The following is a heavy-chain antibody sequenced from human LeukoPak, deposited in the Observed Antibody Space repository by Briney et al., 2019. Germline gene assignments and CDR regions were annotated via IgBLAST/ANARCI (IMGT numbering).Heavy chain of an antibody. Sequence: SETLSLTCAVYGGSFSGYYWSWIRQPPGKGLEWIGEINHSESTNYNPSLKSPVTISVDTSKKQFSLKLRSVTAADTAVYYCATGISAAGALWFDPWGQGTLVTVS. V-gene: IGHV4-34*01. J-gene: IGHJ5*02. CDR1: GGSFSGYY. D-gene: IGHD6-13*01. CDR2: INHSEST. CDR3: ATGISAAGALWFDP.